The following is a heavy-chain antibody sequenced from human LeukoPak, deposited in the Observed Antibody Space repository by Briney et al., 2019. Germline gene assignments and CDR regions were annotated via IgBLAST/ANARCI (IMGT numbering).Heavy chain of an antibody. V-gene: IGHV1-2*06. J-gene: IGHJ4*02. CDR3: ARAIFGIAAAGRAYYFDY. CDR1: GYTFTGYY. CDR2: INPNSGGT. Sequence: ASVKVSCKASGYTFTGYYMHWVRQAPGQGLEWMGRINPNSGGTNYAQKFQGRVTMTRDTSISTAYMELSSLRSEDTAVYYCARAIFGIAAAGRAYYFDYWGQGTLVTVSS. D-gene: IGHD6-13*01.